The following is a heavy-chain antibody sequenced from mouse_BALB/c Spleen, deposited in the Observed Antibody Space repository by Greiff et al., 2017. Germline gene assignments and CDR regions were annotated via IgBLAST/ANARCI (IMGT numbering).Heavy chain of an antibody. V-gene: IGHV1-63*01. CDR1: GYAFTNYW. CDR3: ARAYYGSSYGAMDY. D-gene: IGHD1-1*01. CDR2: IYPGSGNT. J-gene: IGHJ4*01. Sequence: VQLQQSGAELVRPGTSVKISCKASGYAFTNYWLGWVKQRPGHGLEWIGDIYPGSGNTYYNEKFKGKATLTADKSSSTAYMQLSSLTSEDSAVYFCARAYYGSSYGAMDYWGQGTSVTVSS.